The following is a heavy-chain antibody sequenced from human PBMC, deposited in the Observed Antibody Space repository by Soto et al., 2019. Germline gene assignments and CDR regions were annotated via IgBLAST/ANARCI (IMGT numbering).Heavy chain of an antibody. CDR2: IYYSGST. CDR1: GGTISSYY. CDR3: ARSPYYGDYVGYYYYYMDV. V-gene: IGHV4-59*01. D-gene: IGHD4-17*01. Sequence: PSETLSLTCTVSGGTISSYYWSWIRQPPGKGLEWIGYIYYSGSTNYNPSLKSRVTISVDTSKNQFSLKLSSVTAADTAVYYCARSPYYGDYVGYYYYYMDVWGKGTTVTVS. J-gene: IGHJ6*03.